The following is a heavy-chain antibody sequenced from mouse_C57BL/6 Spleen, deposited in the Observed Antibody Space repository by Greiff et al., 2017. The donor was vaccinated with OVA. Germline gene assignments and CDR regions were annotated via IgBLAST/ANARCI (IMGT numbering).Heavy chain of an antibody. CDR1: GFTFSDYG. J-gene: IGHJ1*03. CDR2: ISSGSSTI. V-gene: IGHV5-17*01. D-gene: IGHD2-14*01. CDR3: ARRTYDWYFDV. Sequence: EVMLVESGGGLVKPGGSLTLSCAASGFTFSDYGMHWVRQAPEKGLEWVAYISSGSSTIYYADTVKGRFTISRDNAKNTLFLQMTSLRSEDTAMYYCARRTYDWYFDVWGTGTTVTVSS.